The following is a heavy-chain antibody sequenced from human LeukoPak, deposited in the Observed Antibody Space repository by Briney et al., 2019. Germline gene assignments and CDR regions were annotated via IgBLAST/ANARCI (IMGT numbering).Heavy chain of an antibody. CDR1: GFTFSSYA. D-gene: IGHD3-10*01. CDR3: AKDGKRRTSITMVRGVTSYYYYYMDV. J-gene: IGHJ6*03. CDR2: ISGSGGST. V-gene: IGHV3-23*01. Sequence: PGGSLRLSCAASGFTFSSYAMSWVRQAPGKGLEWVSAISGSGGSTYYADSVKGRFTISRDNSKNTLHLQMNSLRAEDTAVYYCAKDGKRRTSITMVRGVTSYYYYYMDVWGKGTTVTISS.